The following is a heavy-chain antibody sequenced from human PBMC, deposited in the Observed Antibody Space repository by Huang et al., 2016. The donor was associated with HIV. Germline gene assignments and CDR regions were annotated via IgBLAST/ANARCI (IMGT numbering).Heavy chain of an antibody. D-gene: IGHD3-10*01. Sequence: QLQLQESGPGLVRPSETLSLICTVSGGSITDSTYYWGWIRQPPGKGLEWIGSIYYSGDTDDNPSLKSRVTMSVDTSKNRFSLDIRSVAVADTAIYYCARHFGSWSGYFDSWGQGTLVPVSS. V-gene: IGHV4-39*01. CDR3: ARHFGSWSGYFDS. CDR1: GGSITDSTYY. J-gene: IGHJ4*02. CDR2: IYYSGDT.